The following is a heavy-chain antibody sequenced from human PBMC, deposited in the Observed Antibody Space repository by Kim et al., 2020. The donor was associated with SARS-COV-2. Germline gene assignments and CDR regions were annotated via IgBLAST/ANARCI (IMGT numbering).Heavy chain of an antibody. V-gene: IGHV5-51*01. Sequence: YSPSFQGQVTISADKSISTAYLQWSSLKASDTAMYYCARSEGSSSNWFDPWGQGTLVTVSS. D-gene: IGHD6-13*01. CDR3: ARSEGSSSNWFDP. J-gene: IGHJ5*02.